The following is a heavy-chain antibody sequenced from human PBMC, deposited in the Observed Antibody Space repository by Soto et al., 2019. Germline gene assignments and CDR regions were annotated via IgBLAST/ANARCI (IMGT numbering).Heavy chain of an antibody. V-gene: IGHV1-18*04. J-gene: IGHJ4*02. CDR2: ISAYNGNT. Sequence: ASVKVSCKASGYTFTSYGISWVRQAPGQGFEWMGWISAYNGNTNYAQKLQGRVTMTTDTSTSTAYMELRSLRSDDTAVCYCARDHLPIQLWSPADYWGQGTLVTVSS. CDR3: ARDHLPIQLWSPADY. CDR1: GYTFTSYG. D-gene: IGHD5-18*01.